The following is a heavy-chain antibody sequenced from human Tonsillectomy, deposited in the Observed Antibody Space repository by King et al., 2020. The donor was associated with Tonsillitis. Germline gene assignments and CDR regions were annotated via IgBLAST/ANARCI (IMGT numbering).Heavy chain of an antibody. CDR2: ISYDGNNK. J-gene: IGHJ4*02. Sequence: VQLVESGGGVVQPGRSLRLSCAASGFTFSNYAMHWVRQAPGKGLEWVAVISYDGNNKDYADSVKGRFTISRDNSKNTLYLQMNSLRPEDTAVYYCARSGTPFEDRSSFVFWGQGTLVTVSS. V-gene: IGHV3-30*04. CDR1: GFTFSNYA. D-gene: IGHD6-6*01. CDR3: ARSGTPFEDRSSFVF.